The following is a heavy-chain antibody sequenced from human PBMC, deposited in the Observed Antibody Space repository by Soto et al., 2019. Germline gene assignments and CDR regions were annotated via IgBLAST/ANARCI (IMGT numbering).Heavy chain of an antibody. CDR1: EFSLSNARMG. Sequence: QVTLKESGPVLVKPTETLTLTCTVSEFSLSNARMGVGWIRQPPGKPLEWLAHIFSNDEKSYSTSLKSSLTISQDAAKSQVVLIMINMDSVDTATHLCARIRRGQGFFSYYWGQVTLVTVSS. CDR2: IFSNDEK. J-gene: IGHJ4*02. D-gene: IGHD2-15*01. V-gene: IGHV2-26*01. CDR3: ARIRRGQGFFSYY.